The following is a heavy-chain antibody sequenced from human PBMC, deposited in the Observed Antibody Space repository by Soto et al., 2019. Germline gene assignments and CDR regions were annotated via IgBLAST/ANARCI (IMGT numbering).Heavy chain of an antibody. V-gene: IGHV4-34*01. D-gene: IGHD2-15*01. CDR3: ARRGPQRRYGSGGSCQNTPLDAFAT. CDR1: GGSFSGYY. J-gene: IGHJ3*02. Sequence: PSETLSLTCAVYGGSFSGYYWSWIRQPPGKGLEWTGEINHSGSTNYNPSLKSRVTISVDTSKNPFCLKLSSVTAADRGGSYCARRGPQRRYGSGGSCQNTPLDAFATWGQGTMVSV. CDR2: INHSGST.